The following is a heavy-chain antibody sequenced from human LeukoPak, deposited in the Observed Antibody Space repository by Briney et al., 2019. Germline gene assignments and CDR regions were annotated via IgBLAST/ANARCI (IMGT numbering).Heavy chain of an antibody. CDR2: ISGSGGST. D-gene: IGHD1-14*01. V-gene: IGHV3-23*01. CDR1: GFTFSSYA. Sequence: GGSLRLSCAASGFTFSSYAMSWVRQAPGKGLEWVSAISGSGGSTYYADSVKGRFTISRDNAKNSLYLQMNSLRAEDTAVYYCARGTEVSDAFDIWGQGTMVTVSS. J-gene: IGHJ3*02. CDR3: ARGTEVSDAFDI.